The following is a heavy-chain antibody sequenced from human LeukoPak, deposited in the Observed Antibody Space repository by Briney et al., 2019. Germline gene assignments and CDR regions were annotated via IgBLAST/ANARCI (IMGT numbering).Heavy chain of an antibody. CDR1: GASIASHSW. D-gene: IGHD2-15*01. CDR3: ARDLGGSLRYFDY. V-gene: IGHV4-59*11. CDR2: IYYSGST. J-gene: IGHJ4*02. Sequence: SETLSLTCAVSGASIASHSWWSWIRQPPGKGLEWIGYIYYSGSTNYNPSLKSRVTISVDTSKNQFSLKLSSVTAADTAVYYCARDLGGSLRYFDYWGQGTLVTVSS.